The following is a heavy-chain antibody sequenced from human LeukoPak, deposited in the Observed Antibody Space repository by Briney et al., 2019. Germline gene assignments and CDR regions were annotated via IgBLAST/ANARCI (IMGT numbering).Heavy chain of an antibody. CDR2: INPNSGGT. Sequence: ASVKVSCKXSGYTFTGYYMHWVRQAPGQGLEWMGRINPNSGGTNYSQKFQGRVTMTRDTSISTAYMELSRLRSDDTAVYYCARDLGTRLLWFGEDYFDYWGQGTLVTVSS. CDR3: ARDLGTRLLWFGEDYFDY. D-gene: IGHD3-10*01. CDR1: GYTFTGYY. J-gene: IGHJ4*02. V-gene: IGHV1-2*06.